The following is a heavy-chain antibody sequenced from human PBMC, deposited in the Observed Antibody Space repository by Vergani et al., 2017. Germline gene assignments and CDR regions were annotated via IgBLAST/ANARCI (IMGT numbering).Heavy chain of an antibody. Sequence: QVQLQESGPGLVKPSETLSLTCTVSGGSISSYYWSWIRQPQGTGLEWIGYIYYSGSTNYNPSLKSRVTISVDTSKNQFSLKLSSVTAADTAVYYCARNPYCGGDCYSDAFDIWGQGTMVTVSS. CDR1: GGSISSYY. CDR2: IYYSGST. V-gene: IGHV4-59*01. D-gene: IGHD2-21*02. CDR3: ARNPYCGGDCYSDAFDI. J-gene: IGHJ3*02.